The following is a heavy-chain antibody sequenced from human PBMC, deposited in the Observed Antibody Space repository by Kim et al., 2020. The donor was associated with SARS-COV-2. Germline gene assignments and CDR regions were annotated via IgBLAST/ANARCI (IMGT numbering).Heavy chain of an antibody. Sequence: SETLSLTCAVYGGSFSGYYWSWIRQPPGKGLEWIGEINHSGSTNYNPSLKSRVTISVDTSKNQFSLKLSSVTAADTAVYYCVRDRPPKYYYGSGSYYIGGYYYGMDVWGQGTTVTVSS. CDR3: VRDRPPKYYYGSGSYYIGGYYYGMDV. CDR2: INHSGST. CDR1: GGSFSGYY. V-gene: IGHV4-34*01. J-gene: IGHJ6*02. D-gene: IGHD3-10*01.